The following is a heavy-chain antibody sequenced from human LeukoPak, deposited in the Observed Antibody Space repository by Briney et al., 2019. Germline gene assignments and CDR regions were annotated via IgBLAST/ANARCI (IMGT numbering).Heavy chain of an antibody. Sequence: SETLSLTCTVSGDSISIGSYCWAWIRQSPGKGLECIGTIYYSGSTYSNPSLESRVTISVVPSKNQFSLKLRSVTAADTAVYYCARGLYGGNSAPLAHWGQGTLVTVSS. CDR2: IYYSGST. CDR3: ARGLYGGNSAPLAH. D-gene: IGHD4-23*01. J-gene: IGHJ4*02. CDR1: GDSISIGSYC. V-gene: IGHV4-39*01.